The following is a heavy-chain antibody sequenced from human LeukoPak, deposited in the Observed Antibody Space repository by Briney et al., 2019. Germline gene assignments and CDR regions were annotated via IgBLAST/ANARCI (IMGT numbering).Heavy chain of an antibody. CDR3: ARDGWYYDSSGYPSDAFDI. Sequence: GGPLRLSCAASGFTFISYGMSWVRQAPGKGREGVPNIRKDGSEKYYVDSVKGRFTISRDNAKNSLYLQMNSLRAEDTAVYYCARDGWYYDSSGYPSDAFDIWGQGTMVTVSS. D-gene: IGHD3-22*01. V-gene: IGHV3-7*01. CDR1: GFTFISYG. CDR2: IRKDGSEK. J-gene: IGHJ3*02.